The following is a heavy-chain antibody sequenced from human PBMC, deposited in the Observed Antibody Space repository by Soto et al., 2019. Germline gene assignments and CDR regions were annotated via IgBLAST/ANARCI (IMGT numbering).Heavy chain of an antibody. D-gene: IGHD3-3*01. CDR2: IWYDGSNK. Sequence: GGSLRLSCAASGFTFSSYGMHWVRQAPGKGLEWVAVIWYDGSNKYYADSVKGRFTISRDNSKNTLYLQMNSLRAEDTAVYYCARXIILEWLSDDRRGAMDVWGQGTTVTVSS. V-gene: IGHV3-33*01. CDR3: ARXIILEWLSDDRRGAMDV. J-gene: IGHJ6*02. CDR1: GFTFSSYG.